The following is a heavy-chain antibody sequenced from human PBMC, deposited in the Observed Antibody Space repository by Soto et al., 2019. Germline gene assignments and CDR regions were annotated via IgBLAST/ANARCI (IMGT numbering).Heavy chain of an antibody. Sequence: DVRLLESGGGLVQPGGSLRLSCAASGFTFSSYSMSWVRQAPGKGLEWVSTIGTSASTYYGDSVRCPFTISRDNSRNTLYLQMNSLRAEDTAVYYCADLSRYCTSSTCDWGQGTLVTVSS. CDR1: GFTFSSYS. J-gene: IGHJ4*02. CDR3: ADLSRYCTSSTCD. D-gene: IGHD2-2*01. CDR2: IGTSAST. V-gene: IGHV3-23*01.